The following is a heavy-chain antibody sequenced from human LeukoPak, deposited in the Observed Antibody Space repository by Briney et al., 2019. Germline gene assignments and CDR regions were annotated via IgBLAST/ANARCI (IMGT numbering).Heavy chain of an antibody. CDR3: ARDYYGSGSYEYYYYGMDV. V-gene: IGHV7-4-1*02. Sequence: GASVKVSCKASGYTFTSYAMNWVRQAPGQGLEWMGWINTNTGNPTYAQGFTGRFVFSLDTSVSTAYLQISSLKAEDTAVYYCARDYYGSGSYEYYYYGMDVWGQGTTVTVS. J-gene: IGHJ6*02. CDR1: GYTFTSYA. D-gene: IGHD3-10*01. CDR2: INTNTGNP.